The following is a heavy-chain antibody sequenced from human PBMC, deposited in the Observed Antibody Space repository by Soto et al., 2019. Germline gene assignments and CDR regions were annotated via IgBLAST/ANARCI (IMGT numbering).Heavy chain of an antibody. Sequence: GGSLRLSWAAFGFTFSGYSMNWVRQSPGKGLEWVSSISSSSSYIYYADSVKGRFTISRDNAKNSLYLQMNSLRAENTAVYYCYVDYYDSSGYYDAFDIWGQGTMVTVSS. D-gene: IGHD3-22*01. CDR2: ISSSSSYI. J-gene: IGHJ3*02. V-gene: IGHV3-21*01. CDR3: YVDYYDSSGYYDAFDI. CDR1: GFTFSGYS.